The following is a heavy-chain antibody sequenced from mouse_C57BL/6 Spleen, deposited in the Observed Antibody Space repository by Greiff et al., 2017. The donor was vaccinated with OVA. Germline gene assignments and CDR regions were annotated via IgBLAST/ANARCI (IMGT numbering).Heavy chain of an antibody. CDR3: ARDSYYGSSYVDWYFDV. Sequence: EVKLMESGGGLVKPGGSLKLSCAASGFTFSSYAMSWVRQTPEKRLEWVATISDGGSYTYYPDNVKGRFTISRDNAKNNLYLQMSHLKSEDTAMYYCARDSYYGSSYVDWYFDVWGTGTTVTVSS. V-gene: IGHV5-4*01. J-gene: IGHJ1*03. CDR1: GFTFSSYA. CDR2: ISDGGSYT. D-gene: IGHD1-1*01.